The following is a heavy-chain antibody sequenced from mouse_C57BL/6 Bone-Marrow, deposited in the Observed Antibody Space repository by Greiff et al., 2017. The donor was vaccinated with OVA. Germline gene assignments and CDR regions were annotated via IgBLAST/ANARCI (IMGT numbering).Heavy chain of an antibody. D-gene: IGHD2-1*01. Sequence: QVQLQQPGAELVKPGASVKLSCKASGYTFTSYWMHWVKQRPGQGLEWIGMIHPNSGSTNYNEKFKSKDTLTVDKSSSTAYMQLSSLTSEDSALYYCARPLYYRVYFDYWGQGTTLTVSS. V-gene: IGHV1-64*01. CDR2: IHPNSGST. CDR1: GYTFTSYW. CDR3: ARPLYYRVYFDY. J-gene: IGHJ2*01.